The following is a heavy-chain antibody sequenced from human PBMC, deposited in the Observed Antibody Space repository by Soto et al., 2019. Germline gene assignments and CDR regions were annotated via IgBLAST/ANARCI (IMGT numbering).Heavy chain of an antibody. J-gene: IGHJ3*02. CDR3: ARETLRDAIDI. CDR1: GFTFISCS. V-gene: IGHV3-48*04. Sequence: GGSLRLSCASSGFTFISCSINRFRQAPVKGLEWVSNIRANDESIYYADSVKGRVSVSRDNAKNSLFLEMNSLRVDDTAVYYCARETLRDAIDIWGQGTMVTVSS. CDR2: IRANDESI.